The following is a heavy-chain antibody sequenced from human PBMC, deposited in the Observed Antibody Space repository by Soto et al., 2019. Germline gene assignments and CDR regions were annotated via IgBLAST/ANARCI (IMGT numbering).Heavy chain of an antibody. V-gene: IGHV3-30-3*01. D-gene: IGHD3-3*01. CDR3: ARGSTYYDFWSGYYTPFDY. J-gene: IGHJ4*02. CDR2: ISYDGSNK. Sequence: QVQLVESGGGVVQPGRSLRLSCAASGFTFSSYAMHWVRQAPGKGLEWVAVISYDGSNKYYADSVKGRFTISRDKSKNTLYLQMNSLRAEDTAVYYCARGSTYYDFWSGYYTPFDYWGQGTLVTVSS. CDR1: GFTFSSYA.